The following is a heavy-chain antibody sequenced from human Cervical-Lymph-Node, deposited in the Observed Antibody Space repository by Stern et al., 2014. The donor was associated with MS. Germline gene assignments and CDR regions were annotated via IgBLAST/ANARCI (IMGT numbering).Heavy chain of an antibody. J-gene: IGHJ4*02. V-gene: IGHV3-33*01. CDR2: IWHDGSNK. CDR3: ARDEYDSSGYFYY. Sequence: VQLVESGGGVVQPGRSLRLSCAASGFIFNTYGMHWVRQAPGKGLEWVAMIWHDGSNKIYADSVKGRFTISRDNSKNPLFLQMTSLRADDTAVYYCARDEYDSSGYFYYWGQGTLVTVSS. CDR1: GFIFNTYG. D-gene: IGHD3-22*01.